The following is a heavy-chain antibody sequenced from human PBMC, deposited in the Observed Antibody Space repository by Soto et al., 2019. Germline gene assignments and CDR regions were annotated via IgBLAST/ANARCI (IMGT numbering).Heavy chain of an antibody. V-gene: IGHV4-59*01. D-gene: IGHD1-26*01. CDR3: ASITEGIVGAIEY. J-gene: IGHJ4*02. Sequence: AATXSLTCTFSGGSISSYDLIWVRQPPGKGLEWIGYIYYSGSTNYNPSLKSRVTISVDTSKNQFSLKLSSVTAADTAVYYCASITEGIVGAIEYWGQGTPVT. CDR2: IYYSGST. CDR1: GGSISSYD.